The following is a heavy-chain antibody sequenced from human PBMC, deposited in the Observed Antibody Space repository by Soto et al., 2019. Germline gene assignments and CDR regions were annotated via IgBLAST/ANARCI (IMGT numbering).Heavy chain of an antibody. CDR3: ARDGPPPLGHCSSTSCCRAVHYGMDV. J-gene: IGHJ6*02. D-gene: IGHD2-2*01. Sequence: LSLTCTVSGGSISSYYWSWIRQPAGKGLEWIGRIYTSGSTNYNPSLKSRVTMSVDTSKNQFSLKLSSVTAADTAVYYCARDGPPPLGHCSSTSCCRAVHYGMDVWGQGTTVTVSS. CDR2: IYTSGST. CDR1: GGSISSYY. V-gene: IGHV4-4*07.